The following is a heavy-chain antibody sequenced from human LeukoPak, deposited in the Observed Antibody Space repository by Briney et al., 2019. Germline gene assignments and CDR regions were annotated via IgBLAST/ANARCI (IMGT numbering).Heavy chain of an antibody. V-gene: IGHV3-30*03. CDR2: ISYDGSSK. CDR3: VRSLDY. CDR1: GFTFSSYD. Sequence: GGSLRLSCAVSGFTFSSYDMHWVRQAPGKGLEWVAVISYDGSSKYYADSVKGRFTISRDNSKNTVYLQMNSLRVEDTALYYCVRSLDYWGQGTLVTVSS. J-gene: IGHJ4*02.